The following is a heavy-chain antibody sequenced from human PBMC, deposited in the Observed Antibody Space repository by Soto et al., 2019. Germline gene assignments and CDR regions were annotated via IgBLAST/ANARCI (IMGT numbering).Heavy chain of an antibody. J-gene: IGHJ4*02. Sequence: QITLKESGPTRVKPTQTLTLTCSFSGFSLTSRPVGVAWIRQPPGKALEWLAVIYWDDDKRYSPSLKSRLTIAKDTSKNQVVLTMAYMDPVDTATYFCAHRGDMNGNLDQGYLDNWGQGILVTVSS. CDR1: GFSLTSRPVG. CDR3: AHRGDMNGNLDQGYLDN. D-gene: IGHD3-3*01. CDR2: IYWDDDK. V-gene: IGHV2-5*02.